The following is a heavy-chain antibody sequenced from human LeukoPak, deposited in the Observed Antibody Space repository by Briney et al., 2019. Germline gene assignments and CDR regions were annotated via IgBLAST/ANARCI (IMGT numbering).Heavy chain of an antibody. V-gene: IGHV4-59*01. CDR1: DASISGYY. J-gene: IGHJ4*02. D-gene: IGHD1-26*01. CDR3: ARDLGGIYVDY. Sequence: PSETLSLTCTVSDASISGYYWSWIRQPPGKGLEWIGSIHFSGSTNYNPSLRSRVTISVDTSKNQLSLKLSSVTAADKAVYYCARDLGGIYVDYWGQGTLVTVSS. CDR2: IHFSGST.